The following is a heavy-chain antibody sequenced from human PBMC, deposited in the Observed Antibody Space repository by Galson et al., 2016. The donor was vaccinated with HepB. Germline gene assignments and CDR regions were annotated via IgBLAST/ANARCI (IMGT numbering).Heavy chain of an antibody. CDR2: MHYSGSI. D-gene: IGHD6-19*01. CDR3: ATGIVVAGKYYYYYMDA. CDR1: GDSISSSYY. V-gene: IGHV4-39*01. J-gene: IGHJ6*03. Sequence: SETLSLTCTVSGDSISSSYYWVWVRQPPGKGLEWIRSMHYSGSIYSNPSLKSRVTVSLDTSKNQVSLKLNSVTAADTGVYYCATGIVVAGKYYYYYMDAWGKGTTVTVSS.